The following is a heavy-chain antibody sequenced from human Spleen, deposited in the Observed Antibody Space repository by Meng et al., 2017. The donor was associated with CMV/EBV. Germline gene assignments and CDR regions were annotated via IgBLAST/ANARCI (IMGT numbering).Heavy chain of an antibody. CDR1: GFTFSSYS. V-gene: IGHV3-21*01. CDR2: ITSSSSYI. J-gene: IGHJ4*02. D-gene: IGHD5-18*01. Sequence: GGSLRLSCAASGFTFSSYSMNWVRQAPGKGLEWVSSITSSSSYIFYADSVKGRFTISRDNAKNSLYLQMNSLRAEDTAVYYFARVNSYGTGYFDYWGQGTLVTVSS. CDR3: ARVNSYGTGYFDY.